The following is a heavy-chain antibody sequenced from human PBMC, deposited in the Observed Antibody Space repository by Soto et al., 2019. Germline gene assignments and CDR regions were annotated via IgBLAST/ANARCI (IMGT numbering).Heavy chain of an antibody. D-gene: IGHD6-6*01. Sequence: QVQLVQSGAEVKKPGASVKVSCKASGYTFTSYGISWVRQAPGQGLEWMGWISAYNGNTNYAQKLQGRVTMTTDTSTSTAYMELRSLRSDDTAVYYCARVAARLPYYYYYGMDVWGKGTTVTVSS. CDR1: GYTFTSYG. CDR2: ISAYNGNT. CDR3: ARVAARLPYYYYYGMDV. V-gene: IGHV1-18*01. J-gene: IGHJ6*04.